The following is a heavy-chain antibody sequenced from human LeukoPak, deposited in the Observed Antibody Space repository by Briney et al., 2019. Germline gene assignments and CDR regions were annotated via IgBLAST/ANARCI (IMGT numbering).Heavy chain of an antibody. CDR2: IYYSGNT. J-gene: IGHJ5*02. CDR1: GGSISSGGYY. Sequence: SETLSRTCTVSGGSISSGGYYWSWIRQHPGKGLEWIGYIYYSGNTYYNPSLKSRVTISVDTSKNQFSQKLSFVTAADTAVYYCARGGYCSGGSCYSSSVTTWGQGTLVTVSS. CDR3: ARGGYCSGGSCYSSSVTT. D-gene: IGHD2-15*01. V-gene: IGHV4-31*03.